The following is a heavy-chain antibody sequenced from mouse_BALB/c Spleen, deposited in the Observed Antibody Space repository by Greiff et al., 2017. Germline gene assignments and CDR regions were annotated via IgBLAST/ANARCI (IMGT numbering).Heavy chain of an antibody. CDR3: AREDYGYGAMDY. CDR2: ISTYYGDA. J-gene: IGHJ4*01. V-gene: IGHV1S137*01. D-gene: IGHD1-2*01. CDR1: GYTFTDYA. Sequence: QVQLQQSGAELVRPGVSVKISCKGSGYTFTDYAMHWVKQSHAKSLEWIGVISTYYGDASYNQKFKGKATMTVDKSSSTAYMELARLTSEDSAIYYCAREDYGYGAMDYWGQGTSVTVSS.